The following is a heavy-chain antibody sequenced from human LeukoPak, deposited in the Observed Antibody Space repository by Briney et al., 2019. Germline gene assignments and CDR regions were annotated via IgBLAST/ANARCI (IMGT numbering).Heavy chain of an antibody. V-gene: IGHV4-39*01. CDR3: TRALNWGADY. Sequence: SETLSLTCTVSGGSISSGDYYWGWIRQPPGKGLEWIGSIYYSGTTYYNPSLKSRVTISVDTSKNQFSLNLSSVTAADTAVYYCTRALNWGADYWGQGALVTVSS. CDR2: IYYSGTT. CDR1: GGSISSGDYY. J-gene: IGHJ4*02. D-gene: IGHD7-27*01.